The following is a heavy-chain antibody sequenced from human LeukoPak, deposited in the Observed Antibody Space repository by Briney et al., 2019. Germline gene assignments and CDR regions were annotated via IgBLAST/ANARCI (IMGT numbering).Heavy chain of an antibody. D-gene: IGHD3-22*01. V-gene: IGHV4-4*07. CDR1: GGSIGSHY. CDR2: IYTSGTT. J-gene: IGHJ4*02. Sequence: SETLSLTCTVSGGSIGSHYWNWIRQSAGKGLEWIGRIYTSGTTNYNPSLKSRVTMSVDTSKNHFSLKLSSVTAADTAVYYCARAGDSGYYHIDFWGQGTLVTVSS. CDR3: ARAGDSGYYHIDF.